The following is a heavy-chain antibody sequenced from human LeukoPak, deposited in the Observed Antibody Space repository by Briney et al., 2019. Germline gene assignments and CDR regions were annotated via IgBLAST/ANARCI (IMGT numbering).Heavy chain of an antibody. J-gene: IGHJ4*02. V-gene: IGHV4-59*01. CDR2: IYYSGST. Sequence: SETLSLTCTVSGGSISSYYWSWIRQPPGKGLEWIGYIYYSGSTNYNPSLKSRVTISVDTSKNQFSLKLSSVTAADTAVYYCARGRGAYYFDYWGQGTLVTVSS. CDR1: GGSISSYY. D-gene: IGHD6-25*01. CDR3: ARGRGAYYFDY.